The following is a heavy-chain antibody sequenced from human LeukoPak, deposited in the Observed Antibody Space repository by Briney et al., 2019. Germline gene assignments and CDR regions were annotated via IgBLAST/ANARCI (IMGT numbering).Heavy chain of an antibody. CDR2: INPNSGGT. CDR3: ARDTGGIAVAGPDY. J-gene: IGHJ4*02. CDR1: GYTFTGYY. D-gene: IGHD6-19*01. Sequence: GASVKVSCKASGYTFTGYYMHWVRQAPGQGLEWMGWINPNSGGTNYAQKFQGWVTMTRDTSISTAYMELSSLRSEDTAVYYCARDTGGIAVAGPDYWGQGTLVTVSS. V-gene: IGHV1-2*04.